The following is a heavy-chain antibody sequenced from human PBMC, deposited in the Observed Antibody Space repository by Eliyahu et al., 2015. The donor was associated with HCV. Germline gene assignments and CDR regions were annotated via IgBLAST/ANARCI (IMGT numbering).Heavy chain of an antibody. Sequence: EVQLVESGGGLVQPGGSLRLSCVASGFTFXRYWXNWVRQAPGKRLEWVASIKQDGSEKYYVDSVKGRFTISRDDAKNSLYLQMNSLRAEDTAVYYCARDVLAAGGYYNGMDVWGQGTTVTVSS. V-gene: IGHV3-7*01. D-gene: IGHD6-13*01. J-gene: IGHJ6*02. CDR2: IKQDGSEK. CDR1: GFTFXRYW. CDR3: ARDVLAAGGYYNGMDV.